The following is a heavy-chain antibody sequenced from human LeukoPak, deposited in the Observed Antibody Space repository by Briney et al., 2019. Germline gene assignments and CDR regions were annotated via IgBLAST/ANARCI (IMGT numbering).Heavy chain of an antibody. V-gene: IGHV3-30*03. CDR2: ISHDGSKK. CDR1: GFTFSSYG. CDR3: ASTLGYSGYDYGATFDY. D-gene: IGHD5-12*01. Sequence: GGSLRLSCAASGFTFSSYGMHWVRQAPGKGLEWVAVISHDGSKKYFADSMKGRFTISRDNSKNTLYLQMNSLRVEDTAVYYCASTLGYSGYDYGATFDYWGQGTLVTVSS. J-gene: IGHJ4*02.